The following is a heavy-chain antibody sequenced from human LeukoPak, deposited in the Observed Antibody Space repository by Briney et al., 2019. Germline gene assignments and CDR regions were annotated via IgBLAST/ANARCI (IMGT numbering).Heavy chain of an antibody. J-gene: IGHJ4*02. Sequence: GGSLRLSCAASGFTFSSYAMHWVRQAPGKGLEWVAVISYDGSNKYYADSVKGRFTISRDNSKNTLYLQMNSQRAEDTAVYYCATTGTTSGFDYWGQGTLVTVSS. CDR3: ATTGTTSGFDY. D-gene: IGHD1-1*01. CDR2: ISYDGSNK. V-gene: IGHV3-30*04. CDR1: GFTFSSYA.